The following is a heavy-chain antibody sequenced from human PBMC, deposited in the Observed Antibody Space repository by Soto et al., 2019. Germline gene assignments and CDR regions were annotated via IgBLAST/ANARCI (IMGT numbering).Heavy chain of an antibody. CDR2: INHSGST. V-gene: IGHV4-34*01. Sequence: QVQLQQWGAGLLKPSETLSLTCAVYGGSFSGYYWSWIRQRPGTGLEWIGEINHSGSTNYNPSLMIRVTISVDTSKNQFSLRLSSVTAADTAVYYCAKRRYDSSGYYKGQGFDYWGQGTLVTVSS. J-gene: IGHJ4*02. CDR1: GGSFSGYY. D-gene: IGHD3-22*01. CDR3: AKRRYDSSGYYKGQGFDY.